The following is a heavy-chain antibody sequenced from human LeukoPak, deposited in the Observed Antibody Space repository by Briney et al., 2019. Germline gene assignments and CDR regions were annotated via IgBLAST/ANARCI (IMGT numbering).Heavy chain of an antibody. CDR2: INHSGST. V-gene: IGHV4-34*01. Sequence: SETLSLTCAVYGGSFSGYYWSWIRQPPGKGLEWIGEINHSGSTNYNPSLKSRVTISVGTSKNQFSLKLSSVTAADTAVYYCARGSDYDILTGYQNWFDPWGQGTLVTVSS. CDR3: ARGSDYDILTGYQNWFDP. CDR1: GGSFSGYY. J-gene: IGHJ5*02. D-gene: IGHD3-9*01.